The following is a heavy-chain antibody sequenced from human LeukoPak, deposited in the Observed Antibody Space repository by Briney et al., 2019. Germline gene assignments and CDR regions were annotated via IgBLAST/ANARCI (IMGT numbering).Heavy chain of an antibody. V-gene: IGHV3-21*01. CDR1: GFTFSGYS. CDR3: AGGREEVVGRNWIDP. D-gene: IGHD1-26*01. J-gene: IGHJ5*02. CDR2: ISRSGTYI. Sequence: AGGSLRLSCAASGFTFSGYSMNWVRQAPGKGLEWVSSISRSGTYIYYADSVKGRFTISRDNAKNSLYLQMNSLRAEDTAVYYCAGGREEVVGRNWIDPWGQGTLVTVSS.